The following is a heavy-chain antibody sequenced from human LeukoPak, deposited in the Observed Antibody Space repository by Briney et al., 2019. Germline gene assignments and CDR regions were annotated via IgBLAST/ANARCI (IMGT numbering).Heavy chain of an antibody. CDR3: AKRLAMSSTWYYFDC. CDR1: GFSFSNYA. CDR2: IGGGSFST. D-gene: IGHD6-13*01. V-gene: IGHV3-23*01. Sequence: GGSLRLSCAASGFSFSNYAMSWVRQAPGKGLEWVSTIGGGSFSTYYGDSVKGRFTISRDNSKNTVYLQVNSLRAEDTALYYCAKRLAMSSTWYYFDCWGQGTLVTVSS. J-gene: IGHJ4*02.